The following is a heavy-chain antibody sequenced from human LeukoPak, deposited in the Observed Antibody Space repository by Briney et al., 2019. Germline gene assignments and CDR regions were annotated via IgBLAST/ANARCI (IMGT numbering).Heavy chain of an antibody. CDR1: GASVSTYY. V-gene: IGHV4-4*07. J-gene: IGHJ5*01. Sequence: SATLSLTCTVSGASVSTYYWSWIRQPAGKTLEWIGRVYASGTTYYNPSLRSRVTLSIDTSKNQFSLSLNSVTAADTAVYYCAKTHCGGGSCDKFDSWGQGILVTVSS. D-gene: IGHD2-21*01. CDR3: AKTHCGGGSCDKFDS. CDR2: VYASGTT.